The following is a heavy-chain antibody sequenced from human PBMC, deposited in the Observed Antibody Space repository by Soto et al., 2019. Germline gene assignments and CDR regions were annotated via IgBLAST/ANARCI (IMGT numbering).Heavy chain of an antibody. CDR2: IIPILGIA. CDR1: GGTFSNYS. CDR3: VRDPGEKWEHPPRWFDR. D-gene: IGHD1-26*01. V-gene: IGHV1-69*08. J-gene: IGHJ5*02. Sequence: QVQLVQSGAEVKKPGSSVKVSCKASGGTFSNYSINWVRQAPGQGLEWMGRIIPILGIANYAQKFQDRVTINADRSTSTGYMELTSLRSDDTAVYYCVRDPGEKWEHPPRWFDRWGQGTLVTVSS.